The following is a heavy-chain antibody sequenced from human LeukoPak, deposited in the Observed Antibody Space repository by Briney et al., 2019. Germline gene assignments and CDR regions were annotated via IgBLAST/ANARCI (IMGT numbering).Heavy chain of an antibody. J-gene: IGHJ4*02. V-gene: IGHV3-30-3*01. D-gene: IGHD3-22*01. CDR2: ISYDGSNK. CDR1: GFTFSSYA. Sequence: PGGSLRLSCAASGFTFSSYAMHWVRQAPGKGLEWVAVISYDGSNKYYADSVKGRFTISRDNSKNTLYLQMNSLRAEATAVYYCARDYYDSSGYYLFDYWGQGTLVTVSS. CDR3: ARDYYDSSGYYLFDY.